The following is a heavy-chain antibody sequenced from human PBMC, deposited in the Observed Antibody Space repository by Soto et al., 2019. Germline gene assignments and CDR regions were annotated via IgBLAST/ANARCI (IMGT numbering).Heavy chain of an antibody. CDR2: ISGSGGST. V-gene: IGHV3-23*01. D-gene: IGHD6-13*01. Sequence: GGSRRLSCAASGFTFSSYAMSWVRQAPGTGLEWVSAISGSGGSTYYADSVKGRFTISRDNSKNTLYLQMNRLRAEDTAVYYGARPSPAYSSPVYYNYGDSDLWSQG. J-gene: IGHJ6*02. CDR1: GFTFSSYA. CDR3: ARPSPAYSSPVYYNYGDSDL.